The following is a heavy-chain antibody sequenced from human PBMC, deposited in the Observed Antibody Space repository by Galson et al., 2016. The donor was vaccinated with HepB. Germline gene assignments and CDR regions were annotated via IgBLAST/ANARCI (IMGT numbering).Heavy chain of an antibody. J-gene: IGHJ6*03. D-gene: IGHD5-18*01. CDR3: AKDSRGYWAYYHYYYMDV. V-gene: IGHV3-30*18. Sequence: SLRLSCAASGFTFNSYGMHWVRQAPGKGLEWLASISFDGNNKDYADSVKGRFTISRDKSTKTLYLHMNSLRVEDTALYYCAKDSRGYWAYYHYYYMDVWGKGTTVTVSS. CDR1: GFTFNSYG. CDR2: ISFDGNNK.